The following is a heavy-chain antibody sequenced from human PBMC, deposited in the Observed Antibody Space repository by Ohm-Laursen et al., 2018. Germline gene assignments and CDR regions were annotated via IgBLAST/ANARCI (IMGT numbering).Heavy chain of an antibody. CDR2: ISSSSSYI. V-gene: IGHV3-21*01. CDR1: GFTFSSYS. J-gene: IGHJ4*02. D-gene: IGHD3-10*01. CDR3: ARMGYYGHYFDY. Sequence: SLRLSCAASGFTFSSYSMNWVRQAPGKGLEWVSSISSSSSYIYYADSVKGRFTISRDNAKNSLYLQMNSLRAEDTAVYYCARMGYYGHYFDYWGQRTLVTVSS.